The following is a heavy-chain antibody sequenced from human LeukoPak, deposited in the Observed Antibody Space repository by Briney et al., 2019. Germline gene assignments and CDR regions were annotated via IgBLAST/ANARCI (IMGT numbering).Heavy chain of an antibody. CDR1: GGSFSGYY. Sequence: SETLSLTCAVYGGSFSGYYWSWIRQPPGKGLEWIGEINHSGSTNYNPSLKRRVTISVDTYKNQFSLKLSSVPAADTAVYYCARGPLWFGELLFLEYWGQGTLVTVSS. V-gene: IGHV4-34*01. J-gene: IGHJ4*02. CDR3: ARGPLWFGELLFLEY. CDR2: INHSGST. D-gene: IGHD3-10*01.